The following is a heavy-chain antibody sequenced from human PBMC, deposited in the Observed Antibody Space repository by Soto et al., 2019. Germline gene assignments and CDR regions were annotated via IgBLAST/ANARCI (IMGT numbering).Heavy chain of an antibody. D-gene: IGHD3-22*01. CDR2: IDPSDSYT. J-gene: IGHJ6*02. Sequence: GESLNISCKGSGYSFTSYWISWVRQMPGKGLEWMGRIDPSDSYTNYSPSFQGHVTISADKSISTAYLQWSSLKASDTAMYYCARRDLYYDDSSAPAHYGMDVWGQGTTVTVSS. CDR1: GYSFTSYW. V-gene: IGHV5-10-1*01. CDR3: ARRDLYYDDSSAPAHYGMDV.